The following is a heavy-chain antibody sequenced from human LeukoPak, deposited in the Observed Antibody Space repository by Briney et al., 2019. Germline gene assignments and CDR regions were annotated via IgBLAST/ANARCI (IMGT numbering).Heavy chain of an antibody. V-gene: IGHV3-23*01. D-gene: IGHD3-10*02. CDR1: GFTFSSYG. Sequence: PGGTLRLSCGASGFTFSSYGMSLVRQAPGKGLEWVSSISDSGDRTFYADSVKGRFTISRDNAKNSLYLQMNSLRAEDTAVYYCAELGITMIGGVWGKGTTVTISS. J-gene: IGHJ6*04. CDR3: AELGITMIGGV. CDR2: ISDSGDRT.